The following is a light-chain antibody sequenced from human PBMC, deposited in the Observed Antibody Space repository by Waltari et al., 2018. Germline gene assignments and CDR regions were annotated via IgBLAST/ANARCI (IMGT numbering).Light chain of an antibody. J-gene: IGLJ1*01. CDR2: QDT. V-gene: IGLV3-1*01. CDR1: KLGDKY. Sequence: SYELTQPPSVSVSPGQTASITCSGDKLGDKYACWYQQKPGQSPVVVIDQDTKRPSGFPERFSGSTSGNTAPLTISETQAMDEADYYCQAWDSNSYVFGTGTKVTVL. CDR3: QAWDSNSYV.